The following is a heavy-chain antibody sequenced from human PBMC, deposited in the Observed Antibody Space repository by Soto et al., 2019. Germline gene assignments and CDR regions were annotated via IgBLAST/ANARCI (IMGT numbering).Heavy chain of an antibody. Sequence: EVQLLESGGGLVQPGGSLRLSCAASGFTFSSYAMSWVRQAPGKGLEWVSAISGSGGSTYYADSVKGRFTISRDNSKNTLYLQMNSLRAEDTAVYYCACIFGVPAAILAGFDYWGQGTLVTVSS. J-gene: IGHJ4*02. D-gene: IGHD2-2*01. CDR1: GFTFSSYA. CDR2: ISGSGGST. V-gene: IGHV3-23*01. CDR3: ACIFGVPAAILAGFDY.